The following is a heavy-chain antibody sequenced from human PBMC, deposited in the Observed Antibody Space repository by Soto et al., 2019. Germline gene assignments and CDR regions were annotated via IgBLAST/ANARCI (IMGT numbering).Heavy chain of an antibody. J-gene: IGHJ4*02. CDR1: GYIFSNYW. Sequence: GESLKISCNGSGYIFSNYWIAWVRQMPGKGLEWMGIIFPADSDTKYSPSFQGQVTISADKSISTAYLQWSSLKASDTAMYYCASSVVVPSTMNYFDYWGRDPWSPSPQ. V-gene: IGHV5-51*01. CDR3: ASSVVVPSTMNYFDY. CDR2: IFPADSDT. D-gene: IGHD2-15*01.